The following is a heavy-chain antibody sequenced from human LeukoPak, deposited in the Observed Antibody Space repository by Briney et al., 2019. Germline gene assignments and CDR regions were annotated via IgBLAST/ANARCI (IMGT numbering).Heavy chain of an antibody. CDR2: ISSSSSYI. CDR3: AREIGGQWELLPDY. J-gene: IGHJ4*02. V-gene: IGHV3-21*01. CDR1: GFTFSSYS. Sequence: PGGSLRLSCAASGFTFSSYSMNWVRQAPGKGLEWVSSISSSSSYIYYADSVKGRFTISRDNAKNSLYLQMNSLRAEDTAVYYCAREIGGQWELLPDYWGQGTLVTVSS. D-gene: IGHD1-26*01.